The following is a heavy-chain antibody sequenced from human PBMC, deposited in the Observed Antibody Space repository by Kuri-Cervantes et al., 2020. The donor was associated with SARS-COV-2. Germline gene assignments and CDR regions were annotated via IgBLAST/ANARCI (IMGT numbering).Heavy chain of an antibody. CDR3: ARGLRGLTHDY. J-gene: IGHJ4*02. Sequence: GSLRLSCNVSGGSIRSYFWSWIRQAPGKGLEWIGCMYFNGRTNYNPSLKSRVTISVDTSKNQFSLKLSSVTAADTAVYYCARGLRGLTHDYWGQGTLVTVSS. V-gene: IGHV4-4*08. CDR1: GGSIRSYF. CDR2: MYFNGRT. D-gene: IGHD4/OR15-4a*01.